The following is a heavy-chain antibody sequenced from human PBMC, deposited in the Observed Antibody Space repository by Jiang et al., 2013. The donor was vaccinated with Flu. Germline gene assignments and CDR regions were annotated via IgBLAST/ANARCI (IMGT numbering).Heavy chain of an antibody. J-gene: IGHJ4*02. CDR3: ARRPFHGTPDY. CDR1: GYKFTTYW. D-gene: IGHD1-1*01. Sequence: GAEVKKPGESLKISCKGSGYKFTTYWIGWVRQMPGKGLEWMGIIHPTDSDIKYSPSFQGQVTISVDKSISTAYLQWSSLKASDTGIYYCARRPFHGTPDYWGQGTLVTVSS. V-gene: IGHV5-51*01. CDR2: IHPTDSDI.